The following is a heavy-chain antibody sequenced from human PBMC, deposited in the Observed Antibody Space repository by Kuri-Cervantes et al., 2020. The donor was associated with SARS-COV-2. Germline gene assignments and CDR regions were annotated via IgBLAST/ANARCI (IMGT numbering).Heavy chain of an antibody. CDR3: ARTSTWSIYFDY. V-gene: IGHV3-21*01. D-gene: IGHD2-8*02. J-gene: IGHJ4*02. CDR2: ISSSSSYI. CDR1: GFTFSSYG. Sequence: GESLKISCAASGFTFSSYGMHWVRQAPGKGLEWVSSISSSSSYIYYADSVEGRFTISRDNAKNSLYLQMNSLRAEDTAVYYCARTSTWSIYFDYWGQGTLVTVSS.